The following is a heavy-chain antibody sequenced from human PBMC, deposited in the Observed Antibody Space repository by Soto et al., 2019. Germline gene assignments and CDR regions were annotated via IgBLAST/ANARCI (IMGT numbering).Heavy chain of an antibody. Sequence: EVQLVESGGGLVQPGGSLRLSCAASGFSFSNYWMHWVRQVAGKGLVWVSRISSDGRSTNYADSVKGRFTISRDNAEDTLYLQMNSLRAEDTAVYYCARGPFQVYSNYGLDSWGQGTLVTVSS. CDR3: ARGPFQVYSNYGLDS. J-gene: IGHJ4*02. CDR2: ISSDGRST. D-gene: IGHD4-4*01. V-gene: IGHV3-74*01. CDR1: GFSFSNYW.